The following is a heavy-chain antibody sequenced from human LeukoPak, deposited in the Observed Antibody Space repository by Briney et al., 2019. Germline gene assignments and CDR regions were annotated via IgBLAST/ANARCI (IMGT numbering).Heavy chain of an antibody. D-gene: IGHD3-3*01. V-gene: IGHV3-21*01. CDR1: GFTSSSYS. Sequence: GGSLRLSCAASGFTSSSYSMNWVRQAPGKGLEWVSSISSSSSYIYYADSVKGRFTISRDNAKNSLYLQMNSLRAEDTAVYYCARGFGVDMRRLDPWGQGTLVTVSS. CDR3: ARGFGVDMRRLDP. CDR2: ISSSSSYI. J-gene: IGHJ5*02.